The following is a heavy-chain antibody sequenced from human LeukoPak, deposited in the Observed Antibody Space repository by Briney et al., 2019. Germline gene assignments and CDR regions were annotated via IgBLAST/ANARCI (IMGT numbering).Heavy chain of an antibody. CDR2: INHSGST. J-gene: IGHJ3*02. V-gene: IGHV4-34*01. D-gene: IGHD2-15*01. CDR1: GGSLSGYY. Sequence: KPSETLSLTCAVYGGSLSGYYWGWIRQPPGKGLDWIGEINHSGSTNYNPSLKSRVTISVDTSKNQFSLKLSSVTAADTAVYYCARASFRRGYCSGGSCLWAFDIWGQGTMVTVSS. CDR3: ARASFRRGYCSGGSCLWAFDI.